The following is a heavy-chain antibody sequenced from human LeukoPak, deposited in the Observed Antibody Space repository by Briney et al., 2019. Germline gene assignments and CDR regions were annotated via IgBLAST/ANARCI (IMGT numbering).Heavy chain of an antibody. J-gene: IGHJ4*02. Sequence: GGSLRLSCAASGFTFSSYSMNWVRQAPGKGLEWVSSITSSSSYIYYADSVKGRFTISRDNAKNSLYLQMNSLRAEDTAVYYCASEARSYGDYVGLFDYWGQGTLVTVSS. CDR1: GFTFSSYS. CDR3: ASEARSYGDYVGLFDY. CDR2: ITSSSSYI. V-gene: IGHV3-21*01. D-gene: IGHD4-17*01.